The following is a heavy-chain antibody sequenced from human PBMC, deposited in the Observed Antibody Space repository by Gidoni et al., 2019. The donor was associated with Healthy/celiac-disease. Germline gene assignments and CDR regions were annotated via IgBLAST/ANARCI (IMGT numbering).Heavy chain of an antibody. CDR3: ATAPGYSGGS. J-gene: IGHJ5*02. V-gene: IGHV3-23*01. D-gene: IGHD6-19*01. Sequence: VQLFESGGGLVQPGGFLRLSCAAFGFTFSSYTTTWVRQAPGKGLEWVSAISGSGGSTYYADSVKGRFTISRDNSKNTLYLQMNSLRAEDTAVYYCATAPGYSGGSWGQGTLVTVSS. CDR1: GFTFSSYT. CDR2: ISGSGGST.